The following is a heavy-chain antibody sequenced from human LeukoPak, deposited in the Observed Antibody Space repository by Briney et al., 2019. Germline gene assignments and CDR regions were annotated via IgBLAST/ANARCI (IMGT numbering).Heavy chain of an antibody. CDR1: GYTFTSYG. V-gene: IGHV1-18*01. CDR2: ISAYNGNT. Sequence: ASVKVSCKASGYTFTSYGINWVRQAPGQGLEWMGWISAYNGNTNYAQKLQGRVTMTTDTSTSTAYMELRSLRSDDTAVYYCARLRITMVRGSYYYYGMDVWGQGTTVTVSS. J-gene: IGHJ6*02. CDR3: ARLRITMVRGSYYYYGMDV. D-gene: IGHD3-10*01.